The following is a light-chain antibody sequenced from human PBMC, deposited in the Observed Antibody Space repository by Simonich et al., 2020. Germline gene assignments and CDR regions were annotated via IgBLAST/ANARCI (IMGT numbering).Light chain of an antibody. CDR3: CSYAGSSTVV. Sequence: QSALTQPASVSGSPGQSITISCTGTSSDVGSYNLDSWYQKHPGKAPKLMIYEGSKRPSGVSNRFSGSKSGNTASLTISGLQAEDEADYYCCSYAGSSTVVFGGGTKLTVL. CDR2: EGS. CDR1: SSDVGSYNL. V-gene: IGLV2-23*01. J-gene: IGLJ2*01.